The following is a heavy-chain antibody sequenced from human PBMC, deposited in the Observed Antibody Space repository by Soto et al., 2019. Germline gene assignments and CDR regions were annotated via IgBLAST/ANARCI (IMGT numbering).Heavy chain of an antibody. CDR3: ARDGIYDSSYFDL. D-gene: IGHD3-22*01. V-gene: IGHV3-33*01. Sequence: QVQLVESGGGVVQPGRSLRLSCAASGFTFTSYGMHWVRQAPGKGLEWVAVRGYDGSNKYYADSVKGRFTISRDNSKNTLYLQMKSLRAQDTAVYYCARDGIYDSSYFDLWGRGNLVTVSS. CDR2: RGYDGSNK. CDR1: GFTFTSYG. J-gene: IGHJ2*01.